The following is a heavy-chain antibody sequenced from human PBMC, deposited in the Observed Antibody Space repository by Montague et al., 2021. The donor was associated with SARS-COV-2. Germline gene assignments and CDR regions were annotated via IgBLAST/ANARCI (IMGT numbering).Heavy chain of an antibody. V-gene: IGHV3-33*01. CDR3: ARVPSSSWYFEY. J-gene: IGHJ4*02. D-gene: IGHD6-13*01. Sequence: SLRLSCAASGFTFSSYGFHWVRQAPGKGLEWVAVIWFDGSNEYYADSVKGRFTISRDNAKNSLYLQMNSLRAEDTAVYYCARVPSSSWYFEYWGQGTLVAVSS. CDR2: IWFDGSNE. CDR1: GFTFSSYG.